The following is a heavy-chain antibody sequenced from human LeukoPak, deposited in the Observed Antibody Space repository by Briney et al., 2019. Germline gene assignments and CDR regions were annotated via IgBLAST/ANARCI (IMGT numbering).Heavy chain of an antibody. CDR3: AKAVDIVVVPAANYFDY. Sequence: PGGSLRLSCAASGFTFSSYAMSWVRQAPGKGLEWVSAISGSGGSTYYADSVKGRFTISGDNSKNTLYLQMDSLRAEDTAVYYCAKAVDIVVVPAANYFDYWGQGTLVTVSS. CDR2: ISGSGGST. V-gene: IGHV3-23*01. D-gene: IGHD2-2*01. J-gene: IGHJ4*02. CDR1: GFTFSSYA.